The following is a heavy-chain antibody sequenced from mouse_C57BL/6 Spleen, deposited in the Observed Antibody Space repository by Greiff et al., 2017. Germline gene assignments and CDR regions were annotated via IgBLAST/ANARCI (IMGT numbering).Heavy chain of an antibody. CDR2: ISYDGSN. Sequence: EVQLQESGPGLVKPSQSLSLTCSVTGYSITSGYYWNWIRQFPGNKLEWMGYISYDGSNNYNPSLKNRISITRDTSKNQFFLKLNSVTTEDTATYYWAREGGTRAMDYWGPGTSVTVS. V-gene: IGHV3-6*01. J-gene: IGHJ4*01. D-gene: IGHD3-1*01. CDR3: AREGGTRAMDY. CDR1: GYSITSGYY.